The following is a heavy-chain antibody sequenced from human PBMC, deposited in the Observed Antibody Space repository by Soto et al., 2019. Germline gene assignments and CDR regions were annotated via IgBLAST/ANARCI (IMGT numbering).Heavy chain of an antibody. CDR2: IKQDGSDK. Sequence: GGSLRLSCAASVFAFSSYWMSWVRQSPGKGLEWVSKIKQDGSDKYYVDSVKGRFTISRDNAKNSLYLQMNSLRAEDTAVYYCASPIIHRRDAFDIWGLGTMVTVSS. CDR3: ASPIIHRRDAFDI. V-gene: IGHV3-7*03. CDR1: VFAFSSYW. J-gene: IGHJ3*02.